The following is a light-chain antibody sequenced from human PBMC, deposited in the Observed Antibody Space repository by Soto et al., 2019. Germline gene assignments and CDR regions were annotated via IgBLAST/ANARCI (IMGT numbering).Light chain of an antibody. CDR2: GDN. J-gene: IGLJ1*01. CDR1: TSNIGAPYD. Sequence: QSVLTQPPSVSGAPGQRVSISCTGSTSNIGAPYDVHWYRHLPGAAPKLLIYGDNNRPSGVPDRFSGSKSGTSASLAITSLQAEDEADYYCQSYDISLHNYVFGTGTKVTVL. V-gene: IGLV1-40*01. CDR3: QSYDISLHNYV.